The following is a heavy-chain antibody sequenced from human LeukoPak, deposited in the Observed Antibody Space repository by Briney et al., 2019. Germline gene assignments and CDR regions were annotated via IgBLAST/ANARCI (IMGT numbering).Heavy chain of an antibody. CDR1: GFTFNNYW. CDR2: INLDGSDK. Sequence: GGSLRLSCAASGFTFNNYWMTWVRQAPGKGLEWVGNINLDGSDKYHGDPVKGRFTISRDNAKNSLYLQMNSLRAEDTAVYYCARDTRYFDYWGQGNMVTVSS. V-gene: IGHV3-7*01. J-gene: IGHJ4*02. CDR3: ARDTRYFDY.